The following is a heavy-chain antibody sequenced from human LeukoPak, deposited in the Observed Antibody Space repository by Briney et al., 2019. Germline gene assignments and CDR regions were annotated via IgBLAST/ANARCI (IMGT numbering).Heavy chain of an antibody. V-gene: IGHV4-34*01. J-gene: IGHJ4*02. CDR3: AREGVSYCSSTSCPLGY. CDR1: GGSFSGYY. CDR2: INHSGST. Sequence: SETLSLTCAVYGGSFSGYYWSWIRQPPGKGREGSGEINHSGSTNYNPSLKSRVTISVDTSKNQFSLKLSSVTAADTAVYYCAREGVSYCSSTSCPLGYWGQGTLVTVSS. D-gene: IGHD2-2*01.